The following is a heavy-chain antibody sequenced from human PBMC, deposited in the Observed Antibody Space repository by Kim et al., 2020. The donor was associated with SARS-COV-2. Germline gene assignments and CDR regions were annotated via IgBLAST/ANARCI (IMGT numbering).Heavy chain of an antibody. J-gene: IGHJ6*02. CDR2: INWNGGST. Sequence: GGPLRLSCAASGFIFHDYGMSWVRQGPGKGLEWVSGINWNGGSTGYADSVKGRFTISRDNVKNSLYLQMNSLRAEDTALYYCARDRLGGSTWYRNYGMDVWGQGTTVTVSS. V-gene: IGHV3-20*04. D-gene: IGHD6-13*01. CDR3: ARDRLGGSTWYRNYGMDV. CDR1: GFIFHDYG.